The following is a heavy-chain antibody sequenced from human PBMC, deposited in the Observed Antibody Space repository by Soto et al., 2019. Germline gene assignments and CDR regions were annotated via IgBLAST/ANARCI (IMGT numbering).Heavy chain of an antibody. CDR1: GFTFSSYA. Sequence: GGSLRLSCAASGFTFSSYAMHWVRQAPGKGLEWVAVISYDGSNKYYADSVKGRFTISRDNSKNTLYLQMNSLGAEDTAVYYCARQWQQLVFDYWGQGTLVTVSS. CDR3: ARQWQQLVFDY. D-gene: IGHD6-13*01. J-gene: IGHJ4*02. CDR2: ISYDGSNK. V-gene: IGHV3-30-3*01.